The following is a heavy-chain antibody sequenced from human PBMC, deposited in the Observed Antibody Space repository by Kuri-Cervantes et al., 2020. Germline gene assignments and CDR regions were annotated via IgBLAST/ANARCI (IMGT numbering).Heavy chain of an antibody. CDR2: TRNKANSYTT. D-gene: IGHD3-22*01. J-gene: IGHJ4*02. V-gene: IGHV3-72*01. Sequence: GGSLRLSCAASGFTFSDHYMDWVRQAPGKGLEWVGRTRNKANSYTTEYAASVKGRFTISRDDSKNSLYLQMNSLKTEDTAVYYCARENYDISGYHFDYWGQGTLVTVSS. CDR3: ARENYDISGYHFDY. CDR1: GFTFSDHY.